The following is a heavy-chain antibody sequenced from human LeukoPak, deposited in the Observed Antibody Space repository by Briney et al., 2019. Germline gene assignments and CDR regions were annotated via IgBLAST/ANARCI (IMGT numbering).Heavy chain of an antibody. CDR2: ISYSGST. CDR1: GGSISSSSYY. J-gene: IGHJ5*02. D-gene: IGHD4/OR15-4a*01. CDR3: ARHMVGTTDST. V-gene: IGHV4-39*01. Sequence: SETLSLTCTVSGGSISSSSYYWVWIRQPPGKGLEWIGTISYSGSTYYNPSLKSRVTISVDTSKNHLSPKLSSVTAADTAVFYCARHMVGTTDSTWGQGTLVTVSS.